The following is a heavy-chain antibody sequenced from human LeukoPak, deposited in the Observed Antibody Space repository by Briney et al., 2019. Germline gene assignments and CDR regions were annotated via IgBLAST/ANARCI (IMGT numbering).Heavy chain of an antibody. Sequence: PGGSLRLSCAASGFTFSSYWMHWVRQAPGKGLVWVSRINTDGSSTSYADSVKGRFTISRDNAKNTLYLQMSSLRAEDTAVYYCAKLPYCSSTNCIDYWGQGTLVTVSS. D-gene: IGHD2-2*01. CDR3: AKLPYCSSTNCIDY. V-gene: IGHV3-74*01. CDR1: GFTFSSYW. CDR2: INTDGSST. J-gene: IGHJ4*02.